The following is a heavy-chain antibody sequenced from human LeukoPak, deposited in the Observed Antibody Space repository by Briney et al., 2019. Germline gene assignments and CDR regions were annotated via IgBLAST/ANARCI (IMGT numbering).Heavy chain of an antibody. D-gene: IGHD3-22*01. CDR3: AKKGFYDGRGYYMYYLDH. Sequence: GGSLRLSCAASGFTFSTYGMSWVRQAPGKGLEWVSSISVSGGSAYYADSVKGRFTISRDNSKNTLYLQMDSLRAEDTPVYYCAKKGFYDGRGYYMYYLDHGGKGTLLTLP. CDR1: GFTFSTYG. CDR2: ISVSGGSA. V-gene: IGHV3-23*01. J-gene: IGHJ4*02.